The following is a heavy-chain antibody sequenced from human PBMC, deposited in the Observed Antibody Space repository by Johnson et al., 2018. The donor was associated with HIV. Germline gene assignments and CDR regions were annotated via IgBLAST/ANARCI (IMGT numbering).Heavy chain of an antibody. V-gene: IGHV3-66*02. D-gene: IGHD3-16*02. CDR1: GFTVSRNY. Sequence: EVQLVESGGGLVQPGGSLRLSCAASGFTVSRNYMNWVRQAPGKGLEWVSVIYSGGSTYYADSVKGRFTISRDNSKNTLYLQMNSLRAEDTAVYFCARGPIADDAFDIWGQGTMVTVSS. CDR3: ARGPIADDAFDI. CDR2: IYSGGST. J-gene: IGHJ3*02.